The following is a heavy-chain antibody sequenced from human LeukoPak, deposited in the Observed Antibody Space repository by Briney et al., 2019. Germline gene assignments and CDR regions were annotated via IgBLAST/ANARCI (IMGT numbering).Heavy chain of an antibody. CDR2: IYYSGST. D-gene: IGHD3-16*01. CDR1: GGSISSGDYY. Sequence: SETLSLTCTVSGGSISSGDYYWSWVRQPPGKGLEWIGYIYYSGSTYYNPSLKSRVTISVDTSKNQFSLKLSSVTAADTAVYYCARDARWLRRIDYWGQGTLVTVSS. CDR3: ARDARWLRRIDY. J-gene: IGHJ4*02. V-gene: IGHV4-30-4*01.